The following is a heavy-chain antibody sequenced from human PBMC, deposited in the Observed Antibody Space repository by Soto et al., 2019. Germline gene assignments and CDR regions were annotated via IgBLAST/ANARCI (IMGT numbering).Heavy chain of an antibody. Sequence: VQLVESGGGVVQPGRSLRLSCAASGLTFSDYAMHWVRQAPGKGLEWVAVVSHDGRNTHYADSVKGRFTISRDSSKNTVSLEMTSLRAEDTAVYYCAKGVRQWLVTSDFNYWCQGARVTVSS. J-gene: IGHJ4*02. D-gene: IGHD6-19*01. CDR1: GLTFSDYA. V-gene: IGHV3-30*18. CDR3: AKGVRQWLVTSDFNY. CDR2: VSHDGRNT.